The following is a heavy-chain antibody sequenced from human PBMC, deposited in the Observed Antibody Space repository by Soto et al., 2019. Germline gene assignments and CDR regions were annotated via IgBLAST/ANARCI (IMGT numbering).Heavy chain of an antibody. CDR2: INHSGST. CDR3: ARGREAFDI. Sequence: KPSETLSLTCAVYGGSFSGYYWSWIRQPPGKGLEWIGEINHSGSTNYNPSLKSRVTISVDTSKNQFSLKLSSVTAADTAVYYCARGREAFDIWGQGTMVTVSS. CDR1: GGSFSGYY. J-gene: IGHJ3*02. V-gene: IGHV4-34*01.